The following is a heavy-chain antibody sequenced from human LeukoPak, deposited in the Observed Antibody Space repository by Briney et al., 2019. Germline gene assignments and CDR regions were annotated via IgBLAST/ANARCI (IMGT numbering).Heavy chain of an antibody. J-gene: IGHJ4*02. V-gene: IGHV3-9*01. D-gene: IGHD4-17*01. CDR3: AKGSATVTTVGGFDY. CDR1: GFTFDDYA. CDR2: ISWNSGSI. Sequence: TGGSPRLSCAASGFTFDDYAMHWVRQAPGKGLEWVSGISWNSGSIGYADSVKGRFTISRDNAKNSLYLQMNSLRAEDTALYYCAKGSATVTTVGGFDYWGQGTLVTVSS.